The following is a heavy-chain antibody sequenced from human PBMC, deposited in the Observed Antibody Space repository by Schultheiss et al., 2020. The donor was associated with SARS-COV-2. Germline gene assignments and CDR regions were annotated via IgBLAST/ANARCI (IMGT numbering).Heavy chain of an antibody. CDR2: INHSGST. CDR1: GGSFSGFY. CDR3: ARGLITMVRGVMGY. D-gene: IGHD3-10*01. J-gene: IGHJ4*02. Sequence: SETLSLTCAVYGGSFSGFYWSWIRQPPGKGLEWIGEINHSGSTNYNPSLKSRVTISVDTSKNQFSLKLSSVTAADTAVYYCARGLITMVRGVMGYWGQGTLVTVSS. V-gene: IGHV4-34*01.